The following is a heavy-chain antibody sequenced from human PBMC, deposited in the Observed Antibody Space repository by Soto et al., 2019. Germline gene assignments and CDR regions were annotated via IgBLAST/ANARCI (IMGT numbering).Heavy chain of an antibody. CDR1: GGSIRSDGSY. CDR2: IYYSGST. V-gene: IGHV4-31*11. CDR3: ASRAGNRRGYPIDS. D-gene: IGHD5-18*01. Sequence: QVQLQESGPGLVKPSQTLSLTCAVSGGSIRSDGSYWTWIRQLPGGGLEWIGYIYYSGSTSYNPSPESRASISVNTSENQFSLRLTSVTAADAAVYYCASRAGNRRGYPIDSWGQGTLVTVSS. J-gene: IGHJ4*02.